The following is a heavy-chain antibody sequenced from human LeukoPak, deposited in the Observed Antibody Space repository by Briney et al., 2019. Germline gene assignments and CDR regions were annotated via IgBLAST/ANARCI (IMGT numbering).Heavy chain of an antibody. CDR3: ARDQSMIGDFYY. CDR1: GYTFTSYG. D-gene: IGHD3-22*01. J-gene: IGHJ4*02. V-gene: IGHV1-18*01. CDR2: ISAYNGNT. Sequence: ASVKVSCKASGYTFTSYGISWVRQAPGQGLEWMGWISAYNGNTNYAQKLQGRVTMTTDTSTSTAYMELRRLRSDDTAVYYCARDQSMIGDFYYWGQGTLVTVSS.